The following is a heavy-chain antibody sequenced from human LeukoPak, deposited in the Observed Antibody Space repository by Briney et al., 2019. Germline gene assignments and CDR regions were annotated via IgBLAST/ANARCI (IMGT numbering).Heavy chain of an antibody. V-gene: IGHV3-73*01. CDR3: TVPGSSGWSY. D-gene: IGHD6-19*01. CDR1: GFTFSGSA. J-gene: IGHJ4*02. Sequence: PGGSLRLSCAASGFTFSGSAMHWVRQASGKGLEWVGRIRSKANSYATAYAASVKGRFTISRDDSKNTAYLQMNSLKTEDTAVYYRTVPGSSGWSYWGQGTLVTVSS. CDR2: IRSKANSYAT.